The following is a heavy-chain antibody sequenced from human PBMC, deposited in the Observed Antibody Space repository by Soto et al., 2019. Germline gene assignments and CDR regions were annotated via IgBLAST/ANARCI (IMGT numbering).Heavy chain of an antibody. J-gene: IGHJ6*02. CDR2: IYPGDSDT. V-gene: IGHV5-51*07. CDR1: ECRYTSSW. Sequence: KISCKGCECRYTSSWIASVHQMPGEGLEWMGIIYPGDSDTRYSPSFQGQVTISADKSINTAYLQWSSLKASDTAMYYCARRVERYIMDVWGQGTTVTVSS. CDR3: ARRVERYIMDV. D-gene: IGHD1-1*01.